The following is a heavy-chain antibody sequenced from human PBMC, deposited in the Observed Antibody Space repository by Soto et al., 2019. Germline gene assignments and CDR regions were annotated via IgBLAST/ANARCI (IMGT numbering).Heavy chain of an antibody. CDR3: ERKRTPFPLLAY. CDR2: IYHSGST. J-gene: IGHJ4*02. CDR1: GGSISSYY. Sequence: SETLSLTCTVSGGSISSYYWSWIRQPPGKGLEWIGYIYHSGSTYYNPSLKSRVTISVDSAKNTVYLQMNNLRAEDTAVYYCERKRTPFPLLAYWGQGTLVTVSS. V-gene: IGHV4-59*04.